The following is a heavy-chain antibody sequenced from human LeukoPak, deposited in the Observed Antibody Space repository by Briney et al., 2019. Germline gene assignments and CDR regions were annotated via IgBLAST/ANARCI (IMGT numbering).Heavy chain of an antibody. D-gene: IGHD3-22*01. CDR1: GFTFSSYG. CDR2: IRYDGFNM. CDR3: ARDPAIQTWLSAYYFDY. V-gene: IGHV3-30*02. J-gene: IGHJ4*02. Sequence: GGSLRLSCAASGFTFSSYGMHWVRQAPGKGLEWVAFIRYDGFNMYYADSVKGRFTISRDSARNSLFLQMNSLRAEDTAVYYCARDPAIQTWLSAYYFDYWGQGTQVTVSS.